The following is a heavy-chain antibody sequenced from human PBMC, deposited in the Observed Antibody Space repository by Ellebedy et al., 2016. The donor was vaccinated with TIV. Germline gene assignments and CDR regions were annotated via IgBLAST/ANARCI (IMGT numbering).Heavy chain of an antibody. CDR3: GRDDRYGLDD. Sequence: GESLKISCAASRVTFRSYWMHWVRPAPGEGLVWVARINNDGSSTNYADSVMCRFTISRDNAKDTVYLQMNSLRDEDTAVYYCGRDDRYGLDDWGQGTTVIVSS. CDR2: INNDGSST. CDR1: RVTFRSYW. J-gene: IGHJ6*02. V-gene: IGHV3-74*01.